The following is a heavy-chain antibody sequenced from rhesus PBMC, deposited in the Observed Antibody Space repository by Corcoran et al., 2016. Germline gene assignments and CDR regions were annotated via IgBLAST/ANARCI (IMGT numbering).Heavy chain of an antibody. CDR2: IGPGGDT. CDR3: AREVGSNHFDY. D-gene: IGHD6-19*01. J-gene: IGHJ4*01. V-gene: IGHV3-72*01. CDR1: GFTFRSYA. Sequence: EVQLVESGGGLVQPGGSLRLSCAASGFTFRSYAMQWVHQAPGKGLEWVSAIGPGGDTYYADAGKGRFNISRDNAKNSLYLQMNSLRAEDTSVYYCAREVGSNHFDYWGQGVLVTVSS.